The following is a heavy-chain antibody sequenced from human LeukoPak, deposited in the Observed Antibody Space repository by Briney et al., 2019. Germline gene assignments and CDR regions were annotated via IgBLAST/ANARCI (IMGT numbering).Heavy chain of an antibody. CDR1: GFTFSSYA. J-gene: IGHJ4*02. CDR3: ARDGLRYYFDY. V-gene: IGHV3-30-3*01. Sequence: PPGRSLRLSCAASGFTFSSYAMHWVRQAPGKGLEWVAVISYDGSNKYYADSVKGRFTISRDNSKNTLYLQMDSLRAEDTAVYYSARDGLRYYFDYWGQGTLVTVSS. D-gene: IGHD4-17*01. CDR2: ISYDGSNK.